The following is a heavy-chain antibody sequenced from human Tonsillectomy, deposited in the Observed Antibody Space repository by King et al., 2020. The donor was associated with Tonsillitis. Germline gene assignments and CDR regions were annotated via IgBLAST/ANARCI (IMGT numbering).Heavy chain of an antibody. CDR1: GGSISSYY. D-gene: IGHD7-27*01. CDR3: ARHTNWGWYFDL. V-gene: IGHV4-59*08. J-gene: IGHJ2*01. CDR2: VFYSGST. Sequence: QLQESGPGLVKPSETLSLTCTVSGGSISSYYWSWIRQPPGKGLEWIGYVFYSGSTNYTPSLKSRVTISVDTSKNQFSLKLSSVTAAETAVYYCARHTNWGWYFDLWGRGTLVTVSS.